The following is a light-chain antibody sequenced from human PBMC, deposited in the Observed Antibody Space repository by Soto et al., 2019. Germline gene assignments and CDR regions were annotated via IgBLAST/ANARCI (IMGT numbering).Light chain of an antibody. CDR2: GAS. CDR1: QTVPSR. CDR3: QQYGSSPRT. J-gene: IGKJ1*01. V-gene: IGKV3-20*01. Sequence: EIVMTHSPPTLSVSLWERVTLPCRPSQTVPSRIAWYQQKPGQAPRLLIYGASSRATGIPARFSGSGAGTDVTLTISRLEPEDVAVYYYQQYGSSPRTFGQGTKVDIK.